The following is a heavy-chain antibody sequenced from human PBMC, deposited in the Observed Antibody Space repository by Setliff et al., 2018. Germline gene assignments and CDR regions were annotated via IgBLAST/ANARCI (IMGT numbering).Heavy chain of an antibody. J-gene: IGHJ4*02. CDR2: INTGNANT. CDR1: GYTFTSYA. V-gene: IGHV1-3*04. D-gene: IGHD4-4*01. Sequence: ASVKVSCKASGYTFTSYAIHWVRQAPGQRPEWMGWINTGNANTKYSQKFQGRVTITRDASASTAYMELRSLRSDDTAVYYCARGNSNYYLFDYWGQGTLVTVSS. CDR3: ARGNSNYYLFDY.